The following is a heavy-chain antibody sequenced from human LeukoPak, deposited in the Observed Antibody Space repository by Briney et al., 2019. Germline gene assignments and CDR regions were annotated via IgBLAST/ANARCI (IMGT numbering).Heavy chain of an antibody. Sequence: ASVKVSCKASGYTFTSYYMHWVRQAPGQGLEWMGIINPSGGSTSYAQKFQGRVTMTRDTSTSTVYMELSSLRSEDTAVYYCARDRYYDFWSGYPLGYYYMDVWGKGTTVTVSS. D-gene: IGHD3-3*01. V-gene: IGHV1-46*01. CDR2: INPSGGST. CDR1: GYTFTSYY. CDR3: ARDRYYDFWSGYPLGYYYMDV. J-gene: IGHJ6*03.